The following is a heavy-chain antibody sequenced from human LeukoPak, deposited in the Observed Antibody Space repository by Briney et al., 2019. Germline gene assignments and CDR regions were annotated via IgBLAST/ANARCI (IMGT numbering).Heavy chain of an antibody. J-gene: IGHJ4*02. CDR1: GYTFTGYY. D-gene: IGHD3-10*01. CDR3: ARGRVPYYYGSGSYYNAYYFDY. Sequence: ASVTVSCTASGYTFTGYYMHWVRQAPGQGLEWMGWINPNSGGTNYAQKFQGRVTMTRDTSISTAYMELSRLRSDDTAVYYCARGRVPYYYGSGSYYNAYYFDYWGQGTLVTVSS. CDR2: INPNSGGT. V-gene: IGHV1-2*02.